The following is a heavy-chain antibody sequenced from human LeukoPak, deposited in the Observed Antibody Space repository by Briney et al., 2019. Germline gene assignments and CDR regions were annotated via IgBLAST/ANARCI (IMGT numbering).Heavy chain of an antibody. CDR3: AREGPVTIASYYYYMDV. D-gene: IGHD4-17*01. Sequence: GASVKVSCKASGGTFSSYAISWVRQAPGQGLEWMGWISAYNGNTNYAQKLQGRVTMTTDTSTSTAYMELRSLRSDDTAVYYCAREGPVTIASYYYYMDVWGKGTTVTVSS. V-gene: IGHV1-18*01. CDR2: ISAYNGNT. CDR1: GGTFSSYA. J-gene: IGHJ6*03.